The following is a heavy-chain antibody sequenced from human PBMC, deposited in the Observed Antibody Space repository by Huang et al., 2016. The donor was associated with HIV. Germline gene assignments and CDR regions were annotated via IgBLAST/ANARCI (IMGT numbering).Heavy chain of an antibody. CDR1: GGTFSTYA. J-gene: IGHJ6*02. V-gene: IGHV1-69*01. CDR3: ARGRTRSSLYDSYYGLDV. Sequence: ASGGTFSTYAISWVRQAPGQGLEWMGGIIPIFGTANYAQKFQGTVTITADEFTSTAYRELSSLRSEDTALYYCARGRTRSSLYDSYYGLDVWGQGTTVTVSS. D-gene: IGHD6-6*01. CDR2: IIPIFGTA.